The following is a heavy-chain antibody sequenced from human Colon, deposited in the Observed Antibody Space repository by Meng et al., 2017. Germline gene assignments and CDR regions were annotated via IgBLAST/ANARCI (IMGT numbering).Heavy chain of an antibody. CDR3: ARVRGIAVADDAFDI. CDR1: GYFFTSYT. J-gene: IGHJ3*02. Sequence: VHVVQSGAEVKKPGASVKVSCKTSGYFFTSYTIHWLRQAPGQRLEWLGWLNPGIGNTRYSQNFQGRVTITGDTSASTVYMELSSLRSEDTAVYYCARVRGIAVADDAFDIWGQGTLVTVSS. CDR2: LNPGIGNT. D-gene: IGHD6-19*01. V-gene: IGHV1-3*01.